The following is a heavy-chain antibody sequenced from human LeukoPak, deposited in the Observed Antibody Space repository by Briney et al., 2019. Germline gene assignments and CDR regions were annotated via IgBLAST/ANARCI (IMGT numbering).Heavy chain of an antibody. CDR3: ARDLVTVTKGFDI. V-gene: IGHV4-59*11. D-gene: IGHD4-17*01. Sequence: SETLSLTCAVSADSFSSHYWTWIRQPPGNGLEWIGYISYIGSTNYNPSLESRVTISIDTSKNQFSLKLSSVTAADTAVYYCARDLVTVTKGFDIWGQGTMVSVSS. CDR2: ISYIGST. CDR1: ADSFSSHY. J-gene: IGHJ3*02.